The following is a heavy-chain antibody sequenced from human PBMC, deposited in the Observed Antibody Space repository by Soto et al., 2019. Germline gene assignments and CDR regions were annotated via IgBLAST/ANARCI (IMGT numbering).Heavy chain of an antibody. CDR3: ARGWYSPVFGVVYHDY. D-gene: IGHD3-3*01. J-gene: IGHJ4*02. V-gene: IGHV4-30-4*01. CDR1: GGSISSGDYY. CDR2: IYYSGST. Sequence: SETLSLTCTVSGGSISSGDYYWSWIRQPPGKGLEWIGYIYYSGSTYYNPSLKSRVTISVDTSKNQFSLKLSSVTAADTAVYYCARGWYSPVFGVVYHDYWGQGNLVTVSS.